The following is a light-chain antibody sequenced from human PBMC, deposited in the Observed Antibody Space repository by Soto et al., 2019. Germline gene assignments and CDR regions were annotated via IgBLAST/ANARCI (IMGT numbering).Light chain of an antibody. CDR3: QQRSDWPRT. Sequence: EIVLTQSPGTLSLSPGERATLSCMASQSLTNNYFAWYQQKPGQAPRLLIYDASNRATGIPARFSGSGSGTDFSLTISSLEPEDFAVYYCQQRSDWPRTFGQGTKVDIK. CDR2: DAS. V-gene: IGKV3-11*01. J-gene: IGKJ1*01. CDR1: QSLTNNY.